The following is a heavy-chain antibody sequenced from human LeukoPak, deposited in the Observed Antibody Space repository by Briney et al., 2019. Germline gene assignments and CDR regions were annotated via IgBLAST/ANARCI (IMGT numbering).Heavy chain of an antibody. D-gene: IGHD5-18*01. CDR1: GGSISNSGYY. J-gene: IGHJ4*02. CDR2: IYYSGST. CDR3: ARRPRGYSNGFEY. V-gene: IGHV4-39*01. Sequence: SETLSLTCTVSGGSISNSGYYWGWPRQPPGKGLEWIGSIYYSGSTYYNPSLKSRFTISVDTSKNQFSLRLSSVTAADTAVYYCARRPRGYSNGFEYWGQGTLVTVSS.